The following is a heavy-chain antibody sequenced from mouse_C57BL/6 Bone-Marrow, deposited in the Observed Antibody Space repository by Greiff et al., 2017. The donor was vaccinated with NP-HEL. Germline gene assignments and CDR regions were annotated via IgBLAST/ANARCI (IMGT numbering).Heavy chain of an antibody. V-gene: IGHV5-6*02. CDR1: GFTFSSYG. D-gene: IGHD1-1*01. Sequence: EVKLVESGGDLVKPGGSLKLSCAASGFTFSSYGMSWVRQTPDKRLEWVATISSGGSYTYYPDSVKGRFTISRDNAKNTLYLQMSSLKSEDTAMYYWARAYDGRSYSFDYWGQGTTLTVSS. J-gene: IGHJ2*01. CDR2: ISSGGSYT. CDR3: ARAYDGRSYSFDY.